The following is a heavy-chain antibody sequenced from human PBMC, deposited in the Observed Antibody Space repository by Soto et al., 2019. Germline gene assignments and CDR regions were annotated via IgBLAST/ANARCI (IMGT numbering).Heavy chain of an antibody. CDR2: IYPGDSDT. CDR3: ARPPYYYDSSGYYPPGAFDI. CDR1: GYSFTSYW. Sequence: GESLKISCKGSGYSFTSYWIGWVRQMPGKGLEWMGIIYPGDSDTRYSPSFQGQVTISADKSISTAYLQWSSLKASDTAMYYCARPPYYYDSSGYYPPGAFDIWGQGTMVTVSS. V-gene: IGHV5-51*01. D-gene: IGHD3-22*01. J-gene: IGHJ3*02.